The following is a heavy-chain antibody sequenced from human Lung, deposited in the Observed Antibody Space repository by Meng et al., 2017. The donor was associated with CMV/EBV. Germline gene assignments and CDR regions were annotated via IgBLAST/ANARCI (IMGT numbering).Heavy chain of an antibody. D-gene: IGHD2-2*01. J-gene: IGHJ6*02. CDR1: GFTFSSYW. Sequence: SCAASGFTFSSYWMSWVRQAPGKGLEWVANIKQDGSEKYYVDSVKGRFTISRDNSKNTLYLQMNSLRAEDTAVYYCARDWNVVVPAATYYYYGMDVXGQGXTVTVSS. CDR2: IKQDGSEK. V-gene: IGHV3-7*01. CDR3: ARDWNVVVPAATYYYYGMDV.